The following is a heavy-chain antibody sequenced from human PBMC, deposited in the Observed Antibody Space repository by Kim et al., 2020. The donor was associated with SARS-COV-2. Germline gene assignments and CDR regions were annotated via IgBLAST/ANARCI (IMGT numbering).Heavy chain of an antibody. J-gene: IGHJ4*02. CDR2: IYYSGST. V-gene: IGHV4-59*01. D-gene: IGHD1-26*01. CDR3: ARERSSGSFNY. CDR1: GGSISSYY. Sequence: SETLSLTCTVSGGSISSYYWHWIRQPPGKGLEWIGYIYYSGSTNYNPSLKSRVTILVDTSKNQFSLKLNSVTAADTAIYYCARERSSGSFNYWGQGTLVTVSS.